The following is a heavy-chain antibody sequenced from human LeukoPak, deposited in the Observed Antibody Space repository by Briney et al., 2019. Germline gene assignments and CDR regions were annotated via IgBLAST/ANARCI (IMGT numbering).Heavy chain of an antibody. V-gene: IGHV1-2*06. CDR3: AREDGDGYDY. Sequence: ASVKVSCKASGYIFTDYNMHWVRQAPGQGLEWMGRINPNSGDTNYAQKFQGRVTMTRDTSVSTAYMDLSRLRSDDTAVYYCAREDGDGYDYWGQGTLVTVSS. J-gene: IGHJ4*02. D-gene: IGHD5-18*01. CDR2: INPNSGDT. CDR1: GYIFTDYN.